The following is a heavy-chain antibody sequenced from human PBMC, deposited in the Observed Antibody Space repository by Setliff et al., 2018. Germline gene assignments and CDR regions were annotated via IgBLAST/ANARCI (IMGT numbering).Heavy chain of an antibody. J-gene: IGHJ4*02. Sequence: SVKVSCKASGSSFSSYTISWVRQAPGQGLEWMGRFIPMEGRADYAQNFQGRVTIIADKSTSTVYMELSSLRSEDTAVYYCARDDSSRYHTTYFDYWGQGTLVTVSS. CDR1: GSSFSSYT. V-gene: IGHV1-69*08. CDR2: FIPMEGRA. CDR3: ARDDSSRYHTTYFDY. D-gene: IGHD3-22*01.